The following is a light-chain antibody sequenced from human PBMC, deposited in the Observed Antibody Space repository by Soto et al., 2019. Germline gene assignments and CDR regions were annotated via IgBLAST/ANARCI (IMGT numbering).Light chain of an antibody. CDR3: SSYTSSSTLWV. CDR1: SSDVGGYNY. CDR2: EVS. Sequence: QSALTQPASVSGSPGQSITISCTGTSSDVGGYNYVSWYQQHPGKAPKLMIYEVSNRPSGVSNRVSGSKSGNTASLTISGLQAEDEADYYCSSYTSSSTLWVCGGGTKLTVL. V-gene: IGLV2-14*01. J-gene: IGLJ3*02.